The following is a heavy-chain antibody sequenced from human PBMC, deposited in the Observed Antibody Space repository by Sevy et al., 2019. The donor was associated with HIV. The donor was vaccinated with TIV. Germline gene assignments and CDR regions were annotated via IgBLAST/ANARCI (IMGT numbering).Heavy chain of an antibody. J-gene: IGHJ3*02. CDR1: GYTFTSYY. D-gene: IGHD2-15*01. V-gene: IGHV1-46*01. Sequence: ASVKVSCKASGYTFTSYYMHWVRQAPGQGLEWMGIINPSGGSTSYAQKFQGRVTMTRDTSTSTVYMELSSLRSEDTAWYYCASRRVYCSGGSCWGHAFDIWGQGTMVTVSS. CDR3: ASRRVYCSGGSCWGHAFDI. CDR2: INPSGGST.